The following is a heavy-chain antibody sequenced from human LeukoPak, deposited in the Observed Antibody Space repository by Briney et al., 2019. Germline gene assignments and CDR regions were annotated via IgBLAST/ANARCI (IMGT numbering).Heavy chain of an antibody. V-gene: IGHV4-59*01. J-gene: IGHJ4*02. CDR3: AGGSTMIRGAADY. Sequence: SETLSLTCTVSSGSITNYYWSWIRQPPGKGLEWIGFIYYSGNTNYNPSLKSRVTISVDTSKNQFSLKLSSVTAADTAVYFCAGGSTMIRGAADYWGQGTLVTVSS. D-gene: IGHD3-10*01. CDR1: SGSITNYY. CDR2: IYYSGNT.